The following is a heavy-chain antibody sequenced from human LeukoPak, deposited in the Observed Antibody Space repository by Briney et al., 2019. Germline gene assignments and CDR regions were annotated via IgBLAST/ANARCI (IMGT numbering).Heavy chain of an antibody. J-gene: IGHJ4*02. CDR2: INPNSGGT. CDR1: GYTFTGYN. D-gene: IGHD6-19*01. CDR3: ARVGEWYSSGWYFFDY. Sequence: GASVTVSCKASGYTFTGYNMHWVRQAPGQGLEWMGWINPNSGGTNYGQKFQGRVTMTRDTSISTAYMELSRLRSDDTAVYYCARVGEWYSSGWYFFDYWGQGTLVTVSS. V-gene: IGHV1-2*02.